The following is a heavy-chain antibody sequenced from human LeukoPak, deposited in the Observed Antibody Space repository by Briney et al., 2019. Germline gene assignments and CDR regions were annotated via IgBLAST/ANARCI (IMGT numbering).Heavy chain of an antibody. Sequence: PGGSLRLSCSASGFTFSSFTMHWVRQAPGKGLQYVSAISSNGGSTYYADPVKGRFTISRDNAKNSLYLQMSNLRAKDTAVYFCARGGGLDVWGQGATVTVSS. D-gene: IGHD3-16*01. CDR1: GFTFSSFT. CDR3: ARGGGLDV. CDR2: ISSNGGST. J-gene: IGHJ6*02. V-gene: IGHV3-64*04.